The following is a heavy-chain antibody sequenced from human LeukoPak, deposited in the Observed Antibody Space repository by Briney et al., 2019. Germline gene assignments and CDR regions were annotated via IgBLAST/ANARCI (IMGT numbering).Heavy chain of an antibody. CDR2: ISGSGGST. CDR1: GFTFSSYA. CDR3: AKDLSNYDIKYYYYMDV. J-gene: IGHJ6*03. V-gene: IGHV3-23*01. D-gene: IGHD3-3*01. Sequence: GGSLRLSCAASGFTFSSYAMSWVRQAPGKGLEWVSAISGSGGSTYYADSVKGRFTISRDNSKNTLYLQMNSLRAADTAVYYCAKDLSNYDIKYYYYMDVWGKGTTVTVSS.